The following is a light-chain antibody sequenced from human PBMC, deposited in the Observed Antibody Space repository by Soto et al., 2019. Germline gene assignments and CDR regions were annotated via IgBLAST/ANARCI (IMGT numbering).Light chain of an antibody. Sequence: EIVLTQSLATLSLSPGERATLSCRASQSVSSYLAWYQQKPGQAPRLLISDASNRATGIPATFSGSRYGTDFSLTVSSLEPEGFTVYYCQHRRDWPLTFGGGPKVEI. CDR1: QSVSSY. CDR2: DAS. V-gene: IGKV3-11*01. J-gene: IGKJ4*01. CDR3: QHRRDWPLT.